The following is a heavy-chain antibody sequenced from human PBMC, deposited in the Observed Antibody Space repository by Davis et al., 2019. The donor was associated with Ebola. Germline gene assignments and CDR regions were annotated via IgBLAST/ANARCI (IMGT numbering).Heavy chain of an antibody. CDR1: GGSITSSHY. CDR3: AREPLSGSPVDY. D-gene: IGHD3-10*01. Sequence: PSETLSLTCTVSGGSITSSHYWSWIRQPPGKGLEWIGYIHYSGSTNYNPSLKSRVTISVDTSKNQFSLKLSSVTAADTAVYYCAREPLSGSPVDYWGQGTLVTVSS. CDR2: IHYSGST. V-gene: IGHV4-59*11. J-gene: IGHJ4*02.